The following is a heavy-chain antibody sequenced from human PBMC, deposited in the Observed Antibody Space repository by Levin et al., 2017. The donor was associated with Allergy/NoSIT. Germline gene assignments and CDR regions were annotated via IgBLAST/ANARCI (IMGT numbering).Heavy chain of an antibody. D-gene: IGHD3-22*01. CDR1: GFTFSSYD. V-gene: IGHV3-13*04. CDR2: IGTAGDT. J-gene: IGHJ3*02. Sequence: GGSLRLSCAASGFTFSSYDMHWVRQATGKGLEWVSAIGTAGDTYYPGSVKGRFTISRENAKNSLYLQMNSLRAGDTAVYYCARSFPRDITMIGLDAFDIWGQGTMVTVSS. CDR3: ARSFPRDITMIGLDAFDI.